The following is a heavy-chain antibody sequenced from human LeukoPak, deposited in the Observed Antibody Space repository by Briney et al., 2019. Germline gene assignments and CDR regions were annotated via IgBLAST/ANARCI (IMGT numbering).Heavy chain of an antibody. CDR2: IYYSGNT. D-gene: IGHD2-15*01. CDR1: GDSISTYY. Sequence: PSETLSLTCSVSGDSISTYYWNWIRQPPGRGLKWIGKIYYSGNTKYNSSLKSRVTISIDTSKNEFSPNLTSVSAADTAVYYCARGARTYCSGGTCYSHNWFDPWGQGTLVTVSS. V-gene: IGHV4-59*12. J-gene: IGHJ5*02. CDR3: ARGARTYCSGGTCYSHNWFDP.